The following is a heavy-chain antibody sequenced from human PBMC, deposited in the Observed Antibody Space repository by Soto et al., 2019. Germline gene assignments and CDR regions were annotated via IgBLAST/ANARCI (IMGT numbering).Heavy chain of an antibody. CDR1: GLTFSSYG. D-gene: IGHD6-13*01. V-gene: IGHV3-30*18. Sequence: QVYLVESGGGVVQPGRSLRLSCAASGLTFSSYGMHWGRQAPGKGLEWVAVISYDGRNKYYADSVKGRFTISRDDSKNTLYLQMNSLRAEDTAVYYCAKDVAAEYYYYGMDVWGQGTTVTVSS. J-gene: IGHJ6*02. CDR3: AKDVAAEYYYYGMDV. CDR2: ISYDGRNK.